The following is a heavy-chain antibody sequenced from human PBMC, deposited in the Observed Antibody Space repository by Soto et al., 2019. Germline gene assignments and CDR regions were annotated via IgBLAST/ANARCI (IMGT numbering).Heavy chain of an antibody. CDR3: ARDQGPSYYYDSTSYYYYYMDV. Sequence: SETLSLTCTVSGGSISSYYWSWIRQPPGKGLEWIGYIYYSGSTNYNPSLKSRVTISVDTSKNQFSLKLSSVTAADTAVYYCARDQGPSYYYDSTSYYYYYMDVWGKGTTVTVSS. D-gene: IGHD3-22*01. CDR2: IYYSGST. J-gene: IGHJ6*03. CDR1: GGSISSYY. V-gene: IGHV4-59*01.